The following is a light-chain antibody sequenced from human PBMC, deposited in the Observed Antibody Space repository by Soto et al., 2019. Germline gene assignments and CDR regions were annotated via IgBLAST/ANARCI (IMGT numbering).Light chain of an antibody. Sequence: QSALTQPASVSGSPGQSITISCTGTSSDVGSYNLVSWYQQHPGKAPKLMIYEVSKRPSGVSNRFSGSKSCNTASLTISGLEAEDEADYYCCSYAGSSTWVFGGGTKLTVL. V-gene: IGLV2-23*02. CDR2: EVS. CDR1: SSDVGSYNL. J-gene: IGLJ3*02. CDR3: CSYAGSSTWV.